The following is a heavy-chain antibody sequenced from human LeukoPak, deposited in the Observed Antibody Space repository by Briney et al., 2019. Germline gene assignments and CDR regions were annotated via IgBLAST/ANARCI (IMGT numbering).Heavy chain of an antibody. CDR2: IYTSGST. J-gene: IGHJ6*03. Sequence: SETLSLTCTVSGGSISSYYWSWIRQPAGKELEWIGRIYTSGSTNYNPSLKSRVTMSVDTSKNQFSLKLSSVTAADTAVYYCAREVATDKSYYYYYMDVWGKGTTVTVSS. V-gene: IGHV4-4*07. CDR1: GGSISSYY. D-gene: IGHD5-12*01. CDR3: AREVATDKSYYYYYMDV.